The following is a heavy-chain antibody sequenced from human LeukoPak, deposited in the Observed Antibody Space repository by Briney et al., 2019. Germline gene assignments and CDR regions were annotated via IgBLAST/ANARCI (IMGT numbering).Heavy chain of an antibody. Sequence: GGSLRLSCAASGFTFSSYWMHWVRQAPGKGLVWVSRINSDGSSKNYADSVKGRFTISRDNAKNTLYLQMNSLRAEDTAVYYCARTYYYDTSGYNYPFDYWGQGTLVTVSS. CDR1: GFTFSSYW. J-gene: IGHJ4*02. CDR2: INSDGSSK. D-gene: IGHD3-22*01. CDR3: ARTYYYDTSGYNYPFDY. V-gene: IGHV3-74*01.